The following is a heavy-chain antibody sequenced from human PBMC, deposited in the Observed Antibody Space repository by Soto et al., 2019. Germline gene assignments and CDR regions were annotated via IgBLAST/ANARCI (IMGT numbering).Heavy chain of an antibody. V-gene: IGHV3-33*05. Sequence: QVQLVESGGGVVQPGRSLRLSCAASGLTFSSYGMHWVRQAPGKGLEWVAVISYDGTNKYYADSVKGRFTISRDNSKNTLYLQMSSLRGEDTAVYYCARDQVTILLGLLDYWGQGNVVTVSS. J-gene: IGHJ4*02. D-gene: IGHD4-17*01. CDR2: ISYDGTNK. CDR1: GLTFSSYG. CDR3: ARDQVTILLGLLDY.